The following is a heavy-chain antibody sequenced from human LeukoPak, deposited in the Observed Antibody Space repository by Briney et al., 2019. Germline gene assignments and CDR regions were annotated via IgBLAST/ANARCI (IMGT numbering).Heavy chain of an antibody. V-gene: IGHV4-31*03. CDR2: IYYSGST. Sequence: SETLSLTCTVSGGSISSVGYYWSWIRQHPGKGLEWIGYIYYSGSTYYNPSLKSRVTISVDTSKNQFALKLSSVTAADTAVYYCARVKRGVGSWRWFDPWGQGTLVTVSS. CDR3: ARVKRGVGSWRWFDP. CDR1: GGSISSVGYY. D-gene: IGHD3-10*01. J-gene: IGHJ5*02.